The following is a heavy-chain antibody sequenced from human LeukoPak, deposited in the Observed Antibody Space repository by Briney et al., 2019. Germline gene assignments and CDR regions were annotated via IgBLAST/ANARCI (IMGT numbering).Heavy chain of an antibody. CDR1: GFTFSSYA. V-gene: IGHV3-64*01. J-gene: IGHJ4*02. CDR2: ISSNGGST. Sequence: GGSLRLSCAASGFTFSSYAMHWVRQAPGKGLEYVSAISSNGGSTYYANSVKGRFTISRDNSKNPLYLQMGSLRAEDMAVYYCARGDGHYDSSGPSSYWGQGTLVTVSS. CDR3: ARGDGHYDSSGPSSY. D-gene: IGHD3-22*01.